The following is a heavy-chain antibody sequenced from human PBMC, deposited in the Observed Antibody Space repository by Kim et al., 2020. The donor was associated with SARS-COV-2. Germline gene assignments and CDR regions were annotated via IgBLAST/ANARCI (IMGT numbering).Heavy chain of an antibody. V-gene: IGHV3-7*03. J-gene: IGHJ6*02. CDR1: GFTFSSYW. Sequence: GGSLRLSCAASGFTFSSYWMTWVRQAPGRGLEWVANIKYHGNEKYYVDSVKGRFTISRDDAENSLYLQMNSLRPEDTAIYYCARGNAMDVWGQGTTVSVSS. CDR3: ARGNAMDV. CDR2: IKYHGNEK.